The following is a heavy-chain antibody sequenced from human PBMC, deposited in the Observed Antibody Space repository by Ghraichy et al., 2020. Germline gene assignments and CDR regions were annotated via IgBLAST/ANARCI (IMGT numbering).Heavy chain of an antibody. Sequence: GSLSLTCAVSGGSISSSNWWSWVRQPPGKGLEWIGEIYHSGSTNYNPSLKSRVTISVDKSNNQFSLKLSSVTAADTAVYYCARGTIRADFDYWGQGTLVTVSS. D-gene: IGHD1-7*01. CDR2: IYHSGST. J-gene: IGHJ4*02. V-gene: IGHV4-4*02. CDR3: ARGTIRADFDY. CDR1: GGSISSSNW.